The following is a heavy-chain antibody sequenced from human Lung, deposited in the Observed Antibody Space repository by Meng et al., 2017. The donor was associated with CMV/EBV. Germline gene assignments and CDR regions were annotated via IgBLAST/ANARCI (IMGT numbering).Heavy chain of an antibody. V-gene: IGHV1-2*02. CDR1: GYTFSLYY. D-gene: IGHD3-16*01. J-gene: IGHJ3*02. CDR2: INPNTGGT. Sequence: ASVXVSXKASGYTFSLYYIHWVRQAPGQGLEWMGWINPNTGGTNSAQKFQGRVTITGDTSISTAYMELSRLNSDDTALYYCARERGLGFRGTNDAFDIWCQWTMVTVSS. CDR3: ARERGLGFRGTNDAFDI.